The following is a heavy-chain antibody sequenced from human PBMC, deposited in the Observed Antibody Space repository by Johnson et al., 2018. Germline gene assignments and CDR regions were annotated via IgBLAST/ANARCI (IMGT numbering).Heavy chain of an antibody. D-gene: IGHD3-22*01. V-gene: IGHV3-7*01. CDR3: AGVSTDFYDSSGYGFQH. CDR2: INQDGGQK. J-gene: IGHJ1*01. Sequence: VQLVQSGGGLVQPGGSLRLSCAASGFTFSSNWMRWVRQAPGKGLEWVASINQDGGQKNYVDSVKGRFTISRDNANNALYLQRNSLKAKDTALFYWAGVSTDFYDSSGYGFQHWGQGTLVTVSS. CDR1: GFTFSSNW.